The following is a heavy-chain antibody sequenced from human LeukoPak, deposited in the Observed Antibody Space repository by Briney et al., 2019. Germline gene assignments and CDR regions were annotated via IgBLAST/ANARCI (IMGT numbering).Heavy chain of an antibody. CDR1: GGSISSGGYY. CDR2: IYYSGST. D-gene: IGHD6-13*01. V-gene: IGHV4-31*03. Sequence: SETLSLTCTVSGGSISSGGYYWSWIRQHPGKGLEWNGYIYYSGSTYYNPSLKSRVTISVDTSKNQFSLKLSSVTAADTAVYYCASCYSSSWYNWFDTWGQGTLVTVSS. CDR3: ASCYSSSWYNWFDT. J-gene: IGHJ5*02.